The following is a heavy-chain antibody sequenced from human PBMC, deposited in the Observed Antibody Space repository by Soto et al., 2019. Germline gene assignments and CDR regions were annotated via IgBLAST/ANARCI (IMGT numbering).Heavy chain of an antibody. V-gene: IGHV3-23*01. J-gene: IGHJ4*02. Sequence: EVQLLESGGGLVQPGGSLRLSCAASGFTFSSYAMSWVRQAPGKGLEWVSAISGSGGSTYYADSVKGRFTISRDNSKNTLYLKMNSLRAEDTAVDYCAKAPTNSGSGSYYYYWGQGTLVTVSS. D-gene: IGHD3-10*01. CDR1: GFTFSSYA. CDR3: AKAPTNSGSGSYYYY. CDR2: ISGSGGST.